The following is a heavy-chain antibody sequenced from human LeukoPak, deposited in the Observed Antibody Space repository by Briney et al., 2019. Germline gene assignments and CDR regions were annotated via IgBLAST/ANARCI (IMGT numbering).Heavy chain of an antibody. CDR2: IYWDDDK. D-gene: IGHD6-13*01. J-gene: IGHJ5*02. CDR1: GFSLSTSGVG. Sequence: SGPTLVKPTQTLTLTCTFSGFSLSTSGVGVGWIRQPPGKALEWLALIYWDDDKRYSPSLKSRLTITKDTSKNQVVLTMTNMDPVDTATYYCAHTLGGSSWCSRPNWFDPWGQGTLVTVSS. V-gene: IGHV2-5*02. CDR3: AHTLGGSSWCSRPNWFDP.